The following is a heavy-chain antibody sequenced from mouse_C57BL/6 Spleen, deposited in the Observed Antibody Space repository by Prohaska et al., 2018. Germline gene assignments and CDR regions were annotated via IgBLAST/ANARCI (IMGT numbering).Heavy chain of an antibody. CDR1: GYAFSSSW. Sequence: QVQLQQSGAELVKPGASVKISCKASGYAFSSSWMNWVKQRPGKGLEWIGQIYPGDGDTNYNGKFKGKATLTADKSSSTAYMQLSSLTSEDSSVYFCARGGMITTTRYSLDYSRQGNTLTVTS. J-gene: IGHJ2*01. D-gene: IGHD2-4*01. CDR2: IYPGDGDT. V-gene: IGHV1-80*01. CDR3: ARGGMITTTRYSLDY.